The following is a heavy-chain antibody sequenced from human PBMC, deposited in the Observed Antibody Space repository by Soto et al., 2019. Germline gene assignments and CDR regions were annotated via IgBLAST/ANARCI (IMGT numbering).Heavy chain of an antibody. Sequence: SETLSLTCTVSGGSISSGGYYWSWIRQHPGKGLEWIGYINYSGSTNYNPSLKSRVTISVDTSKNQFSLKLSSVTAADTAVYYCARGESYYGSGSYFYYYYMDVWGKGTTVTVSS. CDR3: ARGESYYGSGSYFYYYYMDV. CDR2: INYSGST. CDR1: GGSISSGGYY. V-gene: IGHV4-31*03. J-gene: IGHJ6*03. D-gene: IGHD3-10*01.